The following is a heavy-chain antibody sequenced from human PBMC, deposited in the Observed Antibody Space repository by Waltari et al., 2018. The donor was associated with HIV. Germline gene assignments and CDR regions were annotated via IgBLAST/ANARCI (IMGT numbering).Heavy chain of an antibody. J-gene: IGHJ4*02. CDR2: IDPSDSYP. CDR3: ASERYCSGGSCYGFDY. D-gene: IGHD2-15*01. Sequence: EVQLVQSGAEVKKPGESLRISCKGSGYSFTSYWISWVRQMPGKGLEWMGRIDPSDSYPNYSPSFQGHVTISADKSISTAYLQWSSLKASDTAMYYCASERYCSGGSCYGFDYWGQGTLVTVSS. V-gene: IGHV5-10-1*01. CDR1: GYSFTSYW.